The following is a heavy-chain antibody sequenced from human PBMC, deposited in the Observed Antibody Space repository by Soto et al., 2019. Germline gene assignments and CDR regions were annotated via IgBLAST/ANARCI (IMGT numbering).Heavy chain of an antibody. CDR1: GFTFSSYS. CDR3: ARAIKGYCSSTSCSVYYYYYGMDV. J-gene: IGHJ6*02. D-gene: IGHD2-2*01. CDR2: ISSSSSYI. V-gene: IGHV3-21*01. Sequence: EVQLVESGGGLVKPGGSLRLSCAASGFTFSSYSMNWVRQAPGKGLEWVSSISSSSSYIYYADSVKGRFTISRDNAKNSLYLQMNSLRAEDTAVYYCARAIKGYCSSTSCSVYYYYYGMDVWGQGTTVTVSS.